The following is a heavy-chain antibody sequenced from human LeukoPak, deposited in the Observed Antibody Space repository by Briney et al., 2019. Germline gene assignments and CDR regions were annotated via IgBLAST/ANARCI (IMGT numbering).Heavy chain of an antibody. D-gene: IGHD6-13*01. CDR2: IYTSGST. V-gene: IGHV4-4*07. J-gene: IGHJ4*02. Sequence: SETQSLTCTVSGCSISSYYWMWIRQPAGKGLEWIGRIYTSGSTNYHPSLKSRVTMSVDTSKNQFSLKLSSVPAADPAVYYCARFIAAAGTRWSGFDYWVEGTLVGDSS. CDR1: GCSISSYY. CDR3: ARFIAAAGTRWSGFDY.